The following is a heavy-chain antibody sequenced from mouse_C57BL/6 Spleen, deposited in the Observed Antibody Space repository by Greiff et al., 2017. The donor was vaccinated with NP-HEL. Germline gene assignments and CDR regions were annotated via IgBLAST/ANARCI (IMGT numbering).Heavy chain of an antibody. CDR3: ARSPDGFCD. CDR2: IYPGDGDT. V-gene: IGHV1-82*01. Sequence: QVQLQQSGPELVKPGASVKISCKASGYAFSSSWMNWVKQRPGKGLEWIGRIYPGDGDTNYNGKFKGKATLTADKSSSTGYMQLSSLTSEDSAVYFCARSPDGFCDWGQGATLTVSS. D-gene: IGHD2-3*01. CDR1: GYAFSSSW. J-gene: IGHJ2*01.